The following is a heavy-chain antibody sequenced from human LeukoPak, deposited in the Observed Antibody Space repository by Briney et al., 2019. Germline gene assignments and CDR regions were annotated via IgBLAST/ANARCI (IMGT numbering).Heavy chain of an antibody. J-gene: IGHJ5*02. CDR2: INHSGST. CDR3: ASALYSSSTNWFDP. CDR1: GGSFSGYY. V-gene: IGHV4-34*01. D-gene: IGHD6-6*01. Sequence: SETLSLTCAVYGGSFSGYYWSWIRQPPGKGLKWIGEINHSGSTNYNPSLKSRVTISVDTSKNQFSLKLSSVTAADTAVYYCASALYSSSTNWFDPWGQGTLVTVSS.